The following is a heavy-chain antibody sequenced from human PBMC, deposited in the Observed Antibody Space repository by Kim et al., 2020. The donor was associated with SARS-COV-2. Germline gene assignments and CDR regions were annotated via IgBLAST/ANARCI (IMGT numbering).Heavy chain of an antibody. CDR1: GFTFSSYS. CDR3: ATLIVLEPTPPRDYYYGMDV. V-gene: IGHV3-21*01. CDR2: ISSSSSYI. Sequence: GGSLRLSCAASGFTFSSYSMNWVRQAPGKGLEWVSSISSSSSYIYYADSVKGRFTISRDNAKNSLYLQMNSLRAEDTAVYYCATLIVLEPTPPRDYYYGMDVWGQGTTVTVSS. D-gene: IGHD2-8*01. J-gene: IGHJ6*02.